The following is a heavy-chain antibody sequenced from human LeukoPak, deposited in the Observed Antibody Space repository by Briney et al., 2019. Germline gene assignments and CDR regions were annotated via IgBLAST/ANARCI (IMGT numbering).Heavy chain of an antibody. Sequence: SETLSLTCTVSGGSISNYYWSWIRQPPGKGLEWIGYIYYSGSTNYNPSLKSRVTISVDTSKNQFSLKLSSVTAADTAVYYCARALRVRGVYYYYYMDVWGKGTTVTISS. CDR2: IYYSGST. J-gene: IGHJ6*03. CDR1: GGSISNYY. V-gene: IGHV4-59*01. D-gene: IGHD3-10*01. CDR3: ARALRVRGVYYYYYMDV.